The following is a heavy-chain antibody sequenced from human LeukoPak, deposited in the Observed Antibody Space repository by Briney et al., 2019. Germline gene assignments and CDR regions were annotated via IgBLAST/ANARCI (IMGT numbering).Heavy chain of an antibody. V-gene: IGHV1-69*13. J-gene: IGHJ4*02. D-gene: IGHD2-2*01. CDR3: ASSAGGCSSTSCYYGY. CDR2: IIPIFGTA. Sequence: SVKVSCKASGGTFSSYAISWVRQAPGQGLEWMGGIIPIFGTANYAQKFQGRVTITADESTSTAYMELSSLRSEDTAVHYCASSAGGCSSTSCYYGYWGQGTLVTVSS. CDR1: GGTFSSYA.